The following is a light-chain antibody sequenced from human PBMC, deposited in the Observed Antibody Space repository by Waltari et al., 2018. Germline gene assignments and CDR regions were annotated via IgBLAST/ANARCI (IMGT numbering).Light chain of an antibody. CDR3: SAWDSSLSAPV. V-gene: IGLV10-54*01. J-gene: IGLJ2*01. Sequence: QAGLTQPPSVSKGLRQTATLTCTGNSNNVGNQGAAWLQPHQGHPPKPLTYRNNNRPSGISEGLSASRSGNTASLTITGLQPEDEADYYCSAWDSSLSAPVFGGGTKLTVL. CDR1: SNNVGNQG. CDR2: RNN.